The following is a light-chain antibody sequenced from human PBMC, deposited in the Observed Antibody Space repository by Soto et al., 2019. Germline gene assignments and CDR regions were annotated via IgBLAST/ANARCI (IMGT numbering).Light chain of an antibody. CDR1: SSDVGGYNY. CDR3: CSYAGNSLWV. J-gene: IGLJ3*02. Sequence: QSALTQPRSVSGSPGQSVTLSCPGTSSDVGGYNYVSWYQQHPGKAPKLMIYDVSKWPSGVPDRFSGSKSGNTASLTISGLQAEDEADYYCCSYAGNSLWVFGGGTKLTVL. V-gene: IGLV2-11*01. CDR2: DVS.